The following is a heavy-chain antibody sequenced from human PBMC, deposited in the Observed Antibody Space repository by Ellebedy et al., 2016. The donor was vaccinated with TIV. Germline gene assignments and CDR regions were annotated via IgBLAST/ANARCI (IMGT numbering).Heavy chain of an antibody. J-gene: IGHJ4*02. V-gene: IGHV3-11*06. Sequence: PGGSLRLSCAASGFTFSQHYMSWVRQAPGKGLECLSYISPDSVNTNYGDSVKGRFTISRDNAKTSLFLQMNSLRADDTAIYYCARACFGVACYFDHWGQGTLVTVSS. CDR3: ARACFGVACYFDH. D-gene: IGHD3-3*01. CDR1: GFTFSQHY. CDR2: ISPDSVNT.